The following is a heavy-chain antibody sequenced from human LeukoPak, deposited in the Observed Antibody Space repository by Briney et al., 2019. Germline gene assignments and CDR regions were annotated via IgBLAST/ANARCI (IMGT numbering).Heavy chain of an antibody. D-gene: IGHD2-8*01. J-gene: IGHJ3*02. CDR2: IYSGGST. Sequence: GGSLRLSRAASGFTVSSNYMSWVRQAPGKGLEWVSVIYSGGSTYYADSVKGRFTISRDNSKNTLYLQINSLRAEDTAVYYCARDGVFAGFDIWGQGTMVTVSS. V-gene: IGHV3-53*01. CDR1: GFTVSSNY. CDR3: ARDGVFAGFDI.